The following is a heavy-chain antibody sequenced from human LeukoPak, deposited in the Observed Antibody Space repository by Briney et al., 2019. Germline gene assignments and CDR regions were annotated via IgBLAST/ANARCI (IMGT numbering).Heavy chain of an antibody. CDR2: ISSSSSYI. Sequence: GGSLRLSCAASGFTFSSYSMNWVRQAPGKGLEWVSSISSSSSYIYYADSVKGRFTISRDNSKNTLYLQMNSLRAEDTAVYYCAKLDYYDSSGYYSPPFDYWGQGTLVTVSS. V-gene: IGHV3-21*01. CDR3: AKLDYYDSSGYYSPPFDY. J-gene: IGHJ4*02. D-gene: IGHD3-22*01. CDR1: GFTFSSYS.